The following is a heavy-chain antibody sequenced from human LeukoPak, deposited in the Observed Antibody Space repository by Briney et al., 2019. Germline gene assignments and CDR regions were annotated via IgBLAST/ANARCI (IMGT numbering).Heavy chain of an antibody. J-gene: IGHJ4*02. CDR3: ARVVASTSIDS. D-gene: IGHD2-15*01. Sequence: PSETLSLTCTVSAYSISSGYFWGWIRQPPGKGPEWIGSIFHSGSVYYNPSLQSRVTISVDTSTNRFSLKLTSVTAADTALYYCARVVASTSIDSWGQGTLATVSS. V-gene: IGHV4-38-2*02. CDR2: IFHSGSV. CDR1: AYSISSGYF.